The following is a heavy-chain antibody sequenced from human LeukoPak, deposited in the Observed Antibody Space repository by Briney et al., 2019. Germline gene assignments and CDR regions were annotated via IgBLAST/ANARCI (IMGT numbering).Heavy chain of an antibody. Sequence: GASVKVSCKTSGGTFSSNAISWVRQAPGQGLEWMGRISAYNGSTNYAQKLQGRVTMTTDTSTSTAYMELRSLRSDDTAVYYCARLKNYYDLWGQGTLVTVSS. CDR1: GGTFSSNA. J-gene: IGHJ4*02. CDR3: ARLKNYYDL. CDR2: ISAYNGST. V-gene: IGHV1-18*01.